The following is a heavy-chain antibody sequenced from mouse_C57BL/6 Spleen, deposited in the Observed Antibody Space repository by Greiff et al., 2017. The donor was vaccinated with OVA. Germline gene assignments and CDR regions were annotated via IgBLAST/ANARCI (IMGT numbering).Heavy chain of an antibody. Sequence: EVMLVESGGGLVKPGGSLKLSCAASGFTFSDYGMHWVRQAPEQGLEWVAYISSGSSTIYYADTVKGRFTISRDNAKNTLFLQMTSLRSEDTAMYYCARKFYGYDGYFDYWGQGTTLTVSS. V-gene: IGHV5-17*01. CDR2: ISSGSSTI. CDR1: GFTFSDYG. J-gene: IGHJ2*01. D-gene: IGHD2-2*01. CDR3: ARKFYGYDGYFDY.